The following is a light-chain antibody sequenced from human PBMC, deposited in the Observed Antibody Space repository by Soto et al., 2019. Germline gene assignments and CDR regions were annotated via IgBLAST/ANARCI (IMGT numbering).Light chain of an antibody. CDR2: EVS. V-gene: IGLV2-14*01. Sequence: QSALTQPASVSGSPGQSITISCTGTSSDVGGYNYVSWYQQHPGKAPKLMIYEVSNRPSGVSNRFSGSKSANTASLTISELQSEDEADYFCSSYTISNTRYVFGTGTKLTVL. CDR1: SSDVGGYNY. J-gene: IGLJ1*01. CDR3: SSYTISNTRYV.